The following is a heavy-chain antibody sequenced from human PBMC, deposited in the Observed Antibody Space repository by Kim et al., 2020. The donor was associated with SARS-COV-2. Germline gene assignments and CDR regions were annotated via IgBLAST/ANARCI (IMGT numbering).Heavy chain of an antibody. V-gene: IGHV1-46*01. CDR2: INPSGGST. Sequence: ASVKVSCKASGYTFTSYYMHWVRQAPGQGLEWMGIINPSGGSTSYAQKFQGRVTMTRDTSTSTVYMELSSLRSEDTAVYYCARGIGAPYYDFWSGYYPPATSWFDPWGQGTLVTVSS. D-gene: IGHD3-3*01. J-gene: IGHJ5*02. CDR1: GYTFTSYY. CDR3: ARGIGAPYYDFWSGYYPPATSWFDP.